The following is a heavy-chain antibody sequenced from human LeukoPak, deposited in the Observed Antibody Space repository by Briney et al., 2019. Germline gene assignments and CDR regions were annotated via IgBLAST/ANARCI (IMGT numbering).Heavy chain of an antibody. CDR3: ARGPTQVVVLGYYYMDV. V-gene: IGHV1-8*01. CDR1: GYTFTSHD. CDR2: MNPNSGNT. Sequence: ASVKVSCKASGYTFTSHDINWVRQATGQGLEWMGWMNPNSGNTGFAQKFQGRVTMTRNTSISTAYMELSSLRSEDTAVYYCARGPTQVVVLGYYYMDVWGKGTTVTVSS. D-gene: IGHD2-2*01. J-gene: IGHJ6*03.